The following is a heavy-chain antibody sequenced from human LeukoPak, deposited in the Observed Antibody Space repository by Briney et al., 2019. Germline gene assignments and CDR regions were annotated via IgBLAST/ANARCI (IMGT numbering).Heavy chain of an antibody. CDR3: ARDEAWATVTTNPLDY. CDR2: IYTSGST. CDR1: GGSISSYY. D-gene: IGHD4-17*01. J-gene: IGHJ4*02. Sequence: SETLSLTCTVSGGSISSYYWSWIRQPAGKGLEWIGRIYTSGSTNYNPSLKSRATMSVDTSKNQFSLKLSSVTAADTAVYYCARDEAWATVTTNPLDYWGQGTLVTVSS. V-gene: IGHV4-4*07.